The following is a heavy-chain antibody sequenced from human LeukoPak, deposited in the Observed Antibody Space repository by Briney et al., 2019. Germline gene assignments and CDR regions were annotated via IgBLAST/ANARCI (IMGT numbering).Heavy chain of an antibody. J-gene: IGHJ5*02. CDR2: INHSGST. CDR1: GGSFSGYY. Sequence: NTSETLSLTCAVYGGSFSGYYWSWIRKPPGKGLEWIGEINHSGSTNYNPSLKSRVTISVDTSKNQFSLKLSSVTAADTAVYYCARAGGSSAFNWFDPWGQGTLVTVSS. CDR3: ARAGGSSAFNWFDP. D-gene: IGHD6-19*01. V-gene: IGHV4-34*01.